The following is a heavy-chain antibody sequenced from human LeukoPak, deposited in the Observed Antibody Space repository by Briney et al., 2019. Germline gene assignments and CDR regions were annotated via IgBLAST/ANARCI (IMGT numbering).Heavy chain of an antibody. CDR1: GFTFDDYA. CDR3: AKDIAAVAGTTSNFQH. D-gene: IGHD6-19*01. V-gene: IGHV3-43D*03. Sequence: GGSLRLSCAASGFTFDDYAMQWVRQAPGKGLEWVSLISWDGGSTYYADSVKGRFTISRDNSKNSLYLQMNSLRAEDTALYYCAKDIAAVAGTTSNFQHWGQGTLVTVSS. CDR2: ISWDGGST. J-gene: IGHJ1*01.